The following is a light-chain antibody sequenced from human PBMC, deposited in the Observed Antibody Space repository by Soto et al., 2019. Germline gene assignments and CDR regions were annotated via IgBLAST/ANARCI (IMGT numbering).Light chain of an antibody. CDR3: QQYADVPLT. Sequence: DIQMTQSPSSLSASVGDSVTITCQASQGISTYVNWYQQKTGKAPKILIYDTSNLEPGVPSRFSGSRSGTHFTFTITSLQTEDFARYYCQQYADVPLTFGGGTKVDIK. CDR2: DTS. CDR1: QGISTY. V-gene: IGKV1-33*01. J-gene: IGKJ4*01.